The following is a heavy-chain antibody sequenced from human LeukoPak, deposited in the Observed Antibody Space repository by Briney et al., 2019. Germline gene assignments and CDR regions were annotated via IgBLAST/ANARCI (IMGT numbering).Heavy chain of an antibody. CDR2: IYTSGST. Sequence: SETLSLTCTVSGGSISSYYWSWIRQPAGKGLEWIGRIYTSGSTNYNPSLKSRVTMSVDTSKNQFSLKLSSVTAADTAVYYCARDHTPVSSSSSSWFDPWGQGTLVTVSS. V-gene: IGHV4-4*07. CDR1: GGSISSYY. CDR3: ARDHTPVSSSSSSWFDP. D-gene: IGHD6-6*01. J-gene: IGHJ5*02.